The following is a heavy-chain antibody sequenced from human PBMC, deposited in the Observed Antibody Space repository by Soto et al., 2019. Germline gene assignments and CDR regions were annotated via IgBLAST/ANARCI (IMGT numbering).Heavy chain of an antibody. V-gene: IGHV1-69*02. CDR1: GGTFSSYT. D-gene: IGHD2-21*01. Sequence: QVQLVQSGAEVKKPGSSVQVSCKASGGTFSSYTISWVRQAPGQGLEWMGRIIPILGIANYAQKFQGRVTITADKSTSTAYMELSSLRSEDTAVYYCARAYCGGDCYSGADYYYYMDVWGKGTTVTVSS. CDR2: IIPILGIA. CDR3: ARAYCGGDCYSGADYYYYMDV. J-gene: IGHJ6*03.